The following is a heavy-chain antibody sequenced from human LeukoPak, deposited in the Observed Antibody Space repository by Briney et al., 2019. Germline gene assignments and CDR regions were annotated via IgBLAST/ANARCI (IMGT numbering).Heavy chain of an antibody. CDR1: GFTFTSYA. J-gene: IGHJ4*02. CDR2: IFGSGGNP. D-gene: IGHD6-19*01. V-gene: IGHV3-23*01. Sequence: GGSLRLSCAASGFTFTSYAMYWVRQAPGKGLEWVSGIFGSGGNPHYADSVQGRFTISRDNYQNTVYLQMNSLRAEDTAVYYCAKTTTGYSSGRYPGWPVDYRGQGTLVTVSS. CDR3: AKTTTGYSSGRYPGWPVDY.